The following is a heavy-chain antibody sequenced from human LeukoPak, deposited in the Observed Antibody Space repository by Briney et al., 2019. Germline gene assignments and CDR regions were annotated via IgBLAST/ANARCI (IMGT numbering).Heavy chain of an antibody. CDR1: GFTFSNYG. CDR2: ISFDGSQK. J-gene: IGHJ5*02. Sequence: GGSLRLSCAASGFTFSNYGMHWVRQAPGKGLECVALISFDGSQKYCADSVKGRFTISRDNSKSTVYLQMNSLRVEDAAVYYCSKDLTSDFGGDLDPWGQGTLVTVSS. D-gene: IGHD3-10*01. V-gene: IGHV3-30*02. CDR3: SKDLTSDFGGDLDP.